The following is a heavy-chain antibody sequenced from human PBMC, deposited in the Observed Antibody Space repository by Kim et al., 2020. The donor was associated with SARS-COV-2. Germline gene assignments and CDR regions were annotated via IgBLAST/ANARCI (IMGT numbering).Heavy chain of an antibody. CDR2: IYYSGST. Sequence: SETLSLTCTVSGGSISSYYWSWIRQPQGKGLEWIGFIYYSGSTNYNPTLTSRVTISVDTSKNQISLKLSSVTAADTAVYYCARPESRGWLQFRGGDWFDPWGQGTLVTVSS. CDR1: GGSISSYY. V-gene: IGHV4-59*08. J-gene: IGHJ5*02. CDR3: ARPESRGWLQFRGGDWFDP. D-gene: IGHD5-12*01.